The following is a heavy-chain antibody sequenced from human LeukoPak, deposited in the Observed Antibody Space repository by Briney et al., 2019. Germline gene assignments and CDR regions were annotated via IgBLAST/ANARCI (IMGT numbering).Heavy chain of an antibody. Sequence: SETLSLTCAVYGGSFSGYYWSWIRQPPGKGLEWIGEINHSGSTNYNPSLKSRVTISVDTSKNQFSLKLSSVTAADTAVYCCARERRYSSSCDYWGQGTLVTVSS. CDR1: GGSFSGYY. J-gene: IGHJ4*02. V-gene: IGHV4-34*01. D-gene: IGHD6-13*01. CDR2: INHSGST. CDR3: ARERRYSSSCDY.